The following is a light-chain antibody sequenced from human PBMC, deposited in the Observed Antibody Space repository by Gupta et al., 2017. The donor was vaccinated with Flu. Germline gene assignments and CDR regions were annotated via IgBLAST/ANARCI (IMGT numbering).Light chain of an antibody. Sequence: QSALTQPPSVSGSPGQSVTISCTGTSSDVGGYNYVSWYQQYPGKAPKLTIFDVTKRPSGVPDRFSGSKSGNTASLTVSGLQAEDEAEYYCSSFAGSNKLGVFGGGTKLTVL. V-gene: IGLV2-8*01. CDR2: DVT. CDR1: SSDVGGYNY. J-gene: IGLJ2*01. CDR3: SSFAGSNKLGV.